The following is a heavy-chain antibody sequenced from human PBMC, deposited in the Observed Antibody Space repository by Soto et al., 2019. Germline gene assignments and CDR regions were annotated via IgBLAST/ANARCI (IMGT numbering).Heavy chain of an antibody. CDR2: IYYSGST. CDR3: ARGRCSSSSNWFDP. J-gene: IGHJ5*02. V-gene: IGHV4-31*03. CDR1: GGFISSGGYY. D-gene: IGHD6-6*01. Sequence: SETLSLTCTVSGGFISSGGYYWSWIRHHPGKGLEWIGYIYYSGSTYYNPSLKSRVTISVDTSKNQFSLKLRSVTAADTAVYYCARGRCSSSSNWFDPWGQGTLVTVSS.